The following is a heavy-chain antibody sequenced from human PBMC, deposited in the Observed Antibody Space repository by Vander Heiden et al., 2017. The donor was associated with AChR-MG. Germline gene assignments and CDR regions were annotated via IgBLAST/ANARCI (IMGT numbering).Heavy chain of an antibody. J-gene: IGHJ4*02. D-gene: IGHD3-10*01. CDR1: DYTFTNFD. CDR2: IMGYNGDT. V-gene: IGHV1-18*01. Sequence: QVQLVQSGVEVKKPGASVKVSCKASDYTFTNFDVSWGRQAAGQGLEWMGLIMGYNGDTHLAQKFQGRLTLTMDRSTSTAYMELRGLRSDDTAVYYCGRSLGGTGSYWIDHWGQGTRVTVSS. CDR3: GRSLGGTGSYWIDH.